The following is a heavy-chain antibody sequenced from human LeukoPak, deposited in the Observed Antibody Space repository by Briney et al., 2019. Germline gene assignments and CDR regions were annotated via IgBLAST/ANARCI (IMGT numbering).Heavy chain of an antibody. D-gene: IGHD3-10*01. J-gene: IGHJ6*02. CDR3: ATHYYGSVYYYYGMDV. CDR1: GYTFTSYG. CDR2: MNPNSGNT. Sequence: ASVKVSCKASGYTFTSYGISWVRQATGQGLEWMGWMNPNSGNTGYAQKFQGRVTMTRNTSISTAYMELSSLRSEDTAVYYCATHYYGSVYYYYGMDVWGQGTTVTVSS. V-gene: IGHV1-8*02.